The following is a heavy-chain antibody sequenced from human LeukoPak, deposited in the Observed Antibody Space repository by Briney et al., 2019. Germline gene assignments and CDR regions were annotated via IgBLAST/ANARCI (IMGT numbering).Heavy chain of an antibody. J-gene: IGHJ4*02. D-gene: IGHD3-10*01. Sequence: SGTLSLTCAVSGGSISSNTWWTWVRQPPGKGLEWIGEIYHSGRTNYNPSLKSRVTISLDKSKNQFSLNLSSVTAADTAVYYCAGFRSGRINDYRGQGTLVTVSS. CDR3: AGFRSGRINDY. V-gene: IGHV4-4*02. CDR2: IYHSGRT. CDR1: GGSISSNTW.